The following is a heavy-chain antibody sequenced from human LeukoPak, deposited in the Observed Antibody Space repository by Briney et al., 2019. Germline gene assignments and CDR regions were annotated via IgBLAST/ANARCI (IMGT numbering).Heavy chain of an antibody. J-gene: IGHJ6*02. V-gene: IGHV4-59*01. CDR1: GGSISSYY. CDR2: IYYSGST. Sequence: SETLSLTCTVSGGSISSYYWSWIRQPPGKGLEWLGYIYYSGSTNYNPSLKSRVTISVDTSKNQFSLKLSSVTAADTAVYYCARLYSGSYGMDVWGQGTTVTVSS. D-gene: IGHD1-26*01. CDR3: ARLYSGSYGMDV.